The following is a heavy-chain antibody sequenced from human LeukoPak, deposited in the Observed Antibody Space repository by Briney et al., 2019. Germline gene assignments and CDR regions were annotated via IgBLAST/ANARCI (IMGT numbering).Heavy chain of an antibody. V-gene: IGHV3-30*04. CDR1: GFTFSTYT. CDR2: TSHDGTNK. CDR3: ARVGGPYSFDY. D-gene: IGHD3-10*01. J-gene: IGHJ4*02. Sequence: GGSLRLSCAASGFTFSTYTMHWVRQAPGKGLEWVAVTSHDGTNKYYADSVKGRFTISRDNSKNTLYLQMNSLRADDTAVYYCARVGGPYSFDYWGQGTLVTVSS.